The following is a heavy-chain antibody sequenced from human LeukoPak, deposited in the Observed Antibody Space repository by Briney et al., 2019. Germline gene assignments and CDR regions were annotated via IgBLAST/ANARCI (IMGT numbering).Heavy chain of an antibody. CDR2: INPNSGGT. Sequence: GASVKVSCKASGYTFTGYHMHWVRQAPGQGLEWMGRINPNSGGTNYAQKFQGRVTMTRDTSISTAYMELSRLRSDDTAVYYCARDSSWAPQNDYWGQGTLVTVSS. CDR1: GYTFTGYH. CDR3: ARDSSWAPQNDY. V-gene: IGHV1-2*06. J-gene: IGHJ4*02. D-gene: IGHD6-13*01.